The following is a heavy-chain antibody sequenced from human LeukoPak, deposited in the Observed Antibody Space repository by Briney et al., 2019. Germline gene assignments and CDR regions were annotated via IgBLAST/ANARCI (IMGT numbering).Heavy chain of an antibody. Sequence: ASVKVSCKASGYTFTGYYMHWVRQAPGQGLEWMGWINPNSGGTNYAQKFQGRATMTRDTSISTAYMELSRLRSDDTAVYYCARDPPDIVVVPAAMQDDYWGQGTLVTVSS. V-gene: IGHV1-2*02. D-gene: IGHD2-2*01. CDR1: GYTFTGYY. CDR2: INPNSGGT. J-gene: IGHJ4*02. CDR3: ARDPPDIVVVPAAMQDDY.